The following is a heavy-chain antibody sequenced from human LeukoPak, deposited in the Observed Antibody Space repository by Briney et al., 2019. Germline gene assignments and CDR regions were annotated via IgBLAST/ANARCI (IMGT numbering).Heavy chain of an antibody. V-gene: IGHV3-21*01. CDR2: ITGXCXXX. J-gene: IGHJ4*02. D-gene: IGHD3-16*01. CDR3: AREGNDYYYDQ. Sequence: PGGSLRLSCAXXGXXXXXXXXXXXXXAXXXXLXXVXXITGXCXXXTYAXSVXGXFTISRDNAKNSLYLQVASLRGXDTATYYCAREGNDYYYDQWGQGTLVTVSP. CDR1: GXXXXXXX.